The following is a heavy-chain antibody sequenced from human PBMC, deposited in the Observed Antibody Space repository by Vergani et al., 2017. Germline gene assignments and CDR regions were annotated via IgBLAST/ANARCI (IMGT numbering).Heavy chain of an antibody. D-gene: IGHD6-19*01. Sequence: QVQLVESGGGVVQPGRSLRLSCAASGFIFSSYGMHWVRQAPGKGLEWVAVIWYDGSKKYYADSVKGRFTISRDNSKNTLYLQMNSLRAEDTAVYYCAKDGSSGPSLYYFDYWGQGTLVTVSS. CDR3: AKDGSSGPSLYYFDY. V-gene: IGHV3-33*06. J-gene: IGHJ4*02. CDR1: GFIFSSYG. CDR2: IWYDGSKK.